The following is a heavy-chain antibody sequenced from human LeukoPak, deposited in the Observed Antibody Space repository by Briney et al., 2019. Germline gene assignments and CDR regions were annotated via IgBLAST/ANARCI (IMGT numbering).Heavy chain of an antibody. CDR2: IYYSGST. CDR1: GGSISSSSYY. J-gene: IGHJ5*02. CDR3: ARHEIRIYYGSGTLNWFDP. D-gene: IGHD3-10*01. Sequence: PSETLSLTCTVSGGSISSSSYYWGWIRQPPGKGLEWIGSIYYSGSTYYNPSLKGRVTISVDTSKNQFSLKLNSVTAADTAVYYCARHEIRIYYGSGTLNWFDPWGQGTLVTVSS. V-gene: IGHV4-39*01.